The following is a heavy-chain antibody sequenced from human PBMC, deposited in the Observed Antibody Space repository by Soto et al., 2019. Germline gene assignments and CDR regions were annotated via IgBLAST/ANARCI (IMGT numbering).Heavy chain of an antibody. D-gene: IGHD2-15*01. CDR2: INHSGST. V-gene: IGHV4-34*01. J-gene: IGHJ4*02. Sequence: QVQLQQWGAGLLKPSETLSLTCAVYGGSFSGYYWSWIHQPPGKGLEWIGEINHSGSTNYNPSLKSRVTISVDTSKNQFSLKLSSVTAADTAVYYCAGVVVVAAKRFDYWGQGTLVTVSS. CDR1: GGSFSGYY. CDR3: AGVVVVAAKRFDY.